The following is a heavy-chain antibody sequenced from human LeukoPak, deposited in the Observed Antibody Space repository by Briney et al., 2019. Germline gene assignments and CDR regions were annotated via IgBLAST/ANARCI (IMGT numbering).Heavy chain of an antibody. V-gene: IGHV3-21*01. D-gene: IGHD1-26*01. CDR1: GFTFSSYS. Sequence: GGSLRLSCAASGFTFSSYSMNWVRQAPGKGLEWVSSISSGSSYIYYADSVKGRFTISRDNAKNSLYLQMNSLRAEDTAVYYCARDTSGSYYVGKDFDYWGQGTLVTVSS. CDR2: ISSGSSYI. CDR3: ARDTSGSYYVGKDFDY. J-gene: IGHJ4*02.